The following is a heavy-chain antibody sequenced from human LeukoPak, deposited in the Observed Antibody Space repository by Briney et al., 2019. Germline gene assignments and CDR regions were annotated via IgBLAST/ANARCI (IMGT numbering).Heavy chain of an antibody. CDR1: GDSVSSNSAA. D-gene: IGHD6-19*01. CDR2: TYYRSKWYN. Sequence: SQTLSLTCAISGDSVSSNSAAWNWIRQSPSRGLEWLGRTYYRSKWYNDYAVSVESRITINPDTSKNQFSLQLNSVTPEDTAVYYCARQVRVSGWFYFDYWGQGTLVTVSS. CDR3: ARQVRVSGWFYFDY. J-gene: IGHJ4*02. V-gene: IGHV6-1*01.